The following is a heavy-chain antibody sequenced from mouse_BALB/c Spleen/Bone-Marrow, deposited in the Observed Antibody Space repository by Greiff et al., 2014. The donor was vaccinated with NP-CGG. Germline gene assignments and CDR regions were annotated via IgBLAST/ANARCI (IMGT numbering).Heavy chain of an antibody. Sequence: EVKLMESGPELVKPGASVKMSCKASGYTFTDYYMKWVKQSHGKSLKWIGDINPNNGDTFYNQKFKGKATLTVDKSSSTAYMQLNSLTSEDSAVYYCAREPYDLYYAMDYWGQGTSVTVSS. CDR3: AREPYDLYYAMDY. CDR1: GYTFTDYY. CDR2: INPNNGDT. D-gene: IGHD2-12*01. V-gene: IGHV1-26*01. J-gene: IGHJ4*01.